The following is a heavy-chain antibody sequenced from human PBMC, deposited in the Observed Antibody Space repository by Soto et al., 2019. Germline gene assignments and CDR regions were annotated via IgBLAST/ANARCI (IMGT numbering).Heavy chain of an antibody. CDR3: ARESDTACEHY. V-gene: IGHV3-7*03. D-gene: IGHD5-18*01. CDR2: IKQDGSEK. Sequence: PGGSLRLSCAASGFTFSSYWMSWVRQAPGKGLEWVANIKQDGSEKYYVDSVKGRFTISRDDAKNSLYLQMNSLRAEDTAVYYCARESDTACEHYWGQVPLVTFSS. CDR1: GFTFSSYW. J-gene: IGHJ4*02.